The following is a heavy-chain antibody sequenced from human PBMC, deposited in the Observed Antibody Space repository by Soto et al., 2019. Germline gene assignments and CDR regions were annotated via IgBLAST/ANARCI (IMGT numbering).Heavy chain of an antibody. CDR1: GFSLSTSGVG. Sequence: QITLKESGPTLVKPTQTLTLTCTFSGFSLSTSGVGVGWIRQPPGKALEWLALIYWDDDKRYSPSLKSRITITKDTSKNLVVLTMTTMDPVDTATYYCAPTSYGSGSYSGIVWFDPWGQGTLVTVSS. D-gene: IGHD3-10*01. J-gene: IGHJ5*02. CDR2: IYWDDDK. CDR3: APTSYGSGSYSGIVWFDP. V-gene: IGHV2-5*02.